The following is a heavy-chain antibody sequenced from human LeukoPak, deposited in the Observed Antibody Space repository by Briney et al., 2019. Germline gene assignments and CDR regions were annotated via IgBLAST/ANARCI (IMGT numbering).Heavy chain of an antibody. CDR3: ARGGKGSSWFAAYYFDY. J-gene: IGHJ4*02. CDR2: IYYSGST. V-gene: IGHV4-59*13. CDR1: CGSISSYY. Sequence: SEALSLTCTVSCGSISSYYWSWLRPPPGRGLGGFWIIYYSGSTNYNPSLKSRVTISVDTSKNQFSLKLSSVTAADTAVYYCARGGKGSSWFAAYYFDYWGQGTLVTVSS. D-gene: IGHD6-13*01.